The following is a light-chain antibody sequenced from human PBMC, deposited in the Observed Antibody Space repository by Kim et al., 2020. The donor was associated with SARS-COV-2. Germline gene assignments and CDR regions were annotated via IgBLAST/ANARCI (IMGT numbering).Light chain of an antibody. Sequence: SSELTQDPAVSVALGQTVRITCQGVSLRSYYASWYQQKPGQAPVLVIYGKNNRPSGIPDRFSGSSSGNTASLTITGAQAEDEADYYCNSRDSSGNHLSFG. V-gene: IGLV3-19*01. CDR2: GKN. CDR3: NSRDSSGNHLS. J-gene: IGLJ2*01. CDR1: SLRSYY.